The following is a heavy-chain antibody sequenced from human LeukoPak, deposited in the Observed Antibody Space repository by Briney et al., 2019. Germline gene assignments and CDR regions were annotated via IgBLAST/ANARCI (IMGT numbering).Heavy chain of an antibody. V-gene: IGHV3-11*01. J-gene: IGHJ4*02. Sequence: GGSLRLSCAASGFTFSDYYMSWIRQAPGKGLEWVSYISSSGSTIYYADSVKGRFTISRDNAKNSLYLQMNSLRAEDTAVYYCLMITFDTPIDYWGQGTLVTVSS. CDR2: ISSSGSTI. CDR3: LMITFDTPIDY. D-gene: IGHD3-16*01. CDR1: GFTFSDYY.